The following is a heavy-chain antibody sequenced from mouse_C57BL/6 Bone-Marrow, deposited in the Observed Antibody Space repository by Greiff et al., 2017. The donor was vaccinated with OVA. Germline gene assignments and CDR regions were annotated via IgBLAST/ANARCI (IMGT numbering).Heavy chain of an antibody. CDR1: GYTFTSYW. CDR3: ARGGGSSLDY. CDR2: IYPGSGST. D-gene: IGHD1-1*01. V-gene: IGHV1-55*01. Sequence: QVHVKQPGAELVKPGASVKMSCKASGYTFTSYWITWVKQRPGQGLEWIGDIYPGSGSTYYNETFKSKATLTVDTSSSTAYMPLSSLTSEDSAVYYWARGGGSSLDYWGQGTTLTVSS. J-gene: IGHJ2*01.